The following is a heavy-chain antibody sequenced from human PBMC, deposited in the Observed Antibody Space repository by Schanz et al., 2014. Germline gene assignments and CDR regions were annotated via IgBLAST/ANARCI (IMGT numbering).Heavy chain of an antibody. D-gene: IGHD6-13*01. CDR1: GYTLKDHA. CDR2: INPANGNT. V-gene: IGHV1-3*01. J-gene: IGHJ5*02. CDR3: ARDLIAAAESWFDP. Sequence: QVQLVQSGAEVKKPGASVKVSCQASGYTLKDHAMHWVRQAPGQSLEWLGWINPANGNTPYSPRLNGRVSISSDTAASTVYLHFGSLKSDDTAVYYCARDLIAAAESWFDPWGQGTPITVSS.